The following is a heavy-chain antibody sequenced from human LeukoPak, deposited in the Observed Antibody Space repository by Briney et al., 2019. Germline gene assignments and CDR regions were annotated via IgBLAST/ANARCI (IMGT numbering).Heavy chain of an antibody. D-gene: IGHD3-3*01. CDR1: GFTFSSSA. CDR2: ISGVDTRT. Sequence: PGGSLRLSCAASGFTFSSSAMSWVRQAPGKGLEWVSAISGVDTRTYYADSVKGRFTISRDNSKNTLYLQMNSLRAEDTAVYYCATWAATILGTDYWGQGTLVTVSS. J-gene: IGHJ4*02. CDR3: ATWAATILGTDY. V-gene: IGHV3-23*01.